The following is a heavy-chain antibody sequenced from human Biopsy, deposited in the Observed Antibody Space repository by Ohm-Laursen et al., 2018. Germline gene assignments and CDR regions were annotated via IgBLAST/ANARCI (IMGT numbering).Heavy chain of an antibody. CDR2: IIAVSGLV. Sequence: SSVKVSCKASGGTFSNYAISWVRQAPGEGLEWMGGIIAVSGLVNYAPKFQGRVSITADKSTTTAYMELSNLKSEDTAVYYCATPFQYYDSWGGYPPFVHWGQGTLVTVSS. CDR1: GGTFSNYA. V-gene: IGHV1-69*17. D-gene: IGHD3-3*01. CDR3: ATPFQYYDSWGGYPPFVH. J-gene: IGHJ4*02.